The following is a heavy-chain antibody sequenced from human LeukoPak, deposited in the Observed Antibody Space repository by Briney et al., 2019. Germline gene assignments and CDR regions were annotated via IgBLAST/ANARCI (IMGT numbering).Heavy chain of an antibody. CDR3: TRPYIGGWY. V-gene: IGHV3-73*01. J-gene: IGHJ4*02. CDR2: IRSKANNYAT. CDR1: GFTFSGSA. Sequence: GGSLRLSCAASGFTFSGSAMHWVRQASAKGQEWAGRIRSKANNYATAYGASVKGRFTISRDDSKNTAYLQMNSLKTEDTAVYYCTRPYIGGWYWGQGTLVTVSS. D-gene: IGHD6-19*01.